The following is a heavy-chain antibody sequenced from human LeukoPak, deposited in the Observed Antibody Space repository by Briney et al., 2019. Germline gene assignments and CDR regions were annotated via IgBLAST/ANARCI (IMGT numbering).Heavy chain of an antibody. V-gene: IGHV1-18*01. CDR3: ARDLGIVVVPASWFDP. J-gene: IGHJ5*02. CDR2: ISAYNSNT. D-gene: IGHD2-2*01. CDR1: GYTFTSYG. Sequence: EASVKVSCKAPGYTFTSYGISWVRQAPGQGLEWMGWISAYNSNTNYAQKLKGRVTMTTDTSTSTAYMELRSLRSDDTAVYYCARDLGIVVVPASWFDPWGQGTLVTVSS.